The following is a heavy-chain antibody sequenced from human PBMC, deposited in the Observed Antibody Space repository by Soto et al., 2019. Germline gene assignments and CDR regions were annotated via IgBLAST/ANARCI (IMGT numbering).Heavy chain of an antibody. V-gene: IGHV4-31*11. CDR2: IYYSGST. Sequence: PSETLSLTCAVSGCSIRSGGYYWSWIRQHPGKGLEWIGYIYYSGSTYYNPSLKSRVTISVDTSKNQFSLKLSSVTAADTAVYYCARSHYDILTGYYYYYYGMDVWGQGTTVTVSS. CDR3: ARSHYDILTGYYYYYYGMDV. D-gene: IGHD3-9*01. CDR1: GCSIRSGGYY. J-gene: IGHJ6*02.